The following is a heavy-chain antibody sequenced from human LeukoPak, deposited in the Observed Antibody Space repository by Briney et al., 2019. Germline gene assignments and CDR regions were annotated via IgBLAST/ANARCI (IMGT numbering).Heavy chain of an antibody. V-gene: IGHV3-23*01. CDR1: RFAFINCA. CDR2: ITGSGDST. CDR3: AKGLTTNCRGCYFDY. D-gene: IGHD1-1*01. J-gene: IGHJ4*02. Sequence: GGSLRLSCAASRFAFINCAMTWVRQAPGKGLEWVSTITGSGDSTYYADSVEGRFTISRDNSENTLYLQMNSLRAEDTAVYYCAKGLTTNCRGCYFDYWGQGTLVTVSS.